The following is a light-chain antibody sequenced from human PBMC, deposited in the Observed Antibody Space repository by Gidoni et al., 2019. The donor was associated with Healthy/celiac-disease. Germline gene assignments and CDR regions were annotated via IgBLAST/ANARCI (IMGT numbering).Light chain of an antibody. Sequence: DIVMTQTPLSSPVTLGQPASISCRSSQSLVHCDGNTYLSWLQQRPGQPPRLLIYEISNRFSGVPDRFSGSGAGTDFTLKISRVEAEDVGVYYCMQATQFPYTFGQGTKLEIK. J-gene: IGKJ2*01. V-gene: IGKV2-24*01. CDR2: EIS. CDR3: MQATQFPYT. CDR1: QSLVHCDGNTY.